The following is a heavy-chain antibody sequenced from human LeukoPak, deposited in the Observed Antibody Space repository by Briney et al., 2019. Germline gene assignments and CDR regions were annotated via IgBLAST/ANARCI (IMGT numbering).Heavy chain of an antibody. CDR3: ARFPGGAEYRHYYYMDV. V-gene: IGHV4-59*11. CDR1: GGSISSHF. CDR2: IYYSETT. D-gene: IGHD1-14*01. Sequence: PSETLSLTCSVSGGSISSHFWTWIRQPPGKGLECIGFIYYSETTNYNPSFKSRVTISVDTSKNQFSLKLNSVTAADTAVYYCARFPGGAEYRHYYYMDVWGKGTTVTVSS. J-gene: IGHJ6*03.